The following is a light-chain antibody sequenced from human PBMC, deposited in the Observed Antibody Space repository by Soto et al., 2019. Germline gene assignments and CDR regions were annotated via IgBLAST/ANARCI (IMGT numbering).Light chain of an antibody. J-gene: IGLJ3*02. CDR1: SSNIGDNY. Sequence: QSVLAQPPSVSAAPGQKVTMSCSGSSSNIGDNYVSWYQQFPGTAPKLLIYDNSKRPSGIPDRFSGSKSGTSATLGITGLQTGDEADYYCGTWDSSLNSWVFGGGTKLTVL. CDR2: DNS. CDR3: GTWDSSLNSWV. V-gene: IGLV1-51*01.